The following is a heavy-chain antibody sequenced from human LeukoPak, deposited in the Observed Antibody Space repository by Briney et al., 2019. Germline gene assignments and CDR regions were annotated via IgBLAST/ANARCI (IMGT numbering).Heavy chain of an antibody. CDR3: AKDVSGTYGEEY. J-gene: IGHJ4*02. CDR2: ISGGGDNT. D-gene: IGHD1-26*01. CDR1: GFTFNSYG. Sequence: PGGSLRLSCAASGFTFNSYGMNWVRQAPGKGLELVSPISGGGDNTYYEESVKGRFTISRDNTKYTLDLQMNSLRPEDTAVYFCAKDVSGTYGEEYWGQGTLVTVSS. V-gene: IGHV3-23*01.